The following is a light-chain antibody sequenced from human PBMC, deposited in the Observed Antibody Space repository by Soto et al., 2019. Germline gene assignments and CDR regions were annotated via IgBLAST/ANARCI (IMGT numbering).Light chain of an antibody. CDR2: YPS. V-gene: IGKV1-9*01. J-gene: IGKJ4*01. CDR3: QQLISYPLT. Sequence: DIQLTQSPSVLSASIGDTVTLTCRASQALSNYLAWYQQKPGKAPDLLIFYPSNLQSGVPSRFSGSGSETEFSLTISALQPEDFATYYCQQLISYPLTFGGGTQVDIK. CDR1: QALSNY.